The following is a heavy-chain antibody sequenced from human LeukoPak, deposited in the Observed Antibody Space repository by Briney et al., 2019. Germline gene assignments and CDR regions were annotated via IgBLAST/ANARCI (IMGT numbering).Heavy chain of an antibody. CDR1: GFTFSSYA. D-gene: IGHD2-15*01. CDR3: AKGRCSGGSCRWAFDY. V-gene: IGHV3-23*01. Sequence: GGSLRLSCAASGFTFSSYAMSWVRQAPGKGLEWVSAFSGSGDITCCADSVKGRFTISRDNSKNTLYLQMNSLRAEDTAVYYCAKGRCSGGSCRWAFDYWGQGTLVTVSS. CDR2: FSGSGDIT. J-gene: IGHJ4*02.